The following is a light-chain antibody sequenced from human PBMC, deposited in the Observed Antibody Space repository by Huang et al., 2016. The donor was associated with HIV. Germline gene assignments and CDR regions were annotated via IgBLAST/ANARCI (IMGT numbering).Light chain of an antibody. Sequence: DIQMTQSPSSLSASVGDRISINCRASQTISTFLNWYQQQPGKDPKLLIYAAYNLQSGVSYRFSGTGAGTHFTLTVTGLQPDEFANYFCQQTSSVPLTFGGGTRVE. CDR3: QQTSSVPLT. J-gene: IGKJ4*01. V-gene: IGKV1-39*01. CDR1: QTISTF. CDR2: AAY.